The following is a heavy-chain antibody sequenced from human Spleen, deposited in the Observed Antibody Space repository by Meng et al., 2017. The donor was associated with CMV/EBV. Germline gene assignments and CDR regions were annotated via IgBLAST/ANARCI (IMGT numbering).Heavy chain of an antibody. J-gene: IGHJ6*02. D-gene: IGHD6-13*01. V-gene: IGHV1-2*02. Sequence: ASVKVSCKASGYTFTGFYIHWVRQAPGQGLEWMGWINPHSGGTNYAQKFQGRVTMTRDTSITTAFMEVSRLRSDDTAVYFCARVFEFRETAPGKSYGLDVWGQGTTVTVSS. CDR3: ARVFEFRETAPGKSYGLDV. CDR1: GYTFTGFY. CDR2: INPHSGGT.